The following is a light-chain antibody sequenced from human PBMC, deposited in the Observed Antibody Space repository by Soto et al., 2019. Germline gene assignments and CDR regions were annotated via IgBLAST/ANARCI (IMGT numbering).Light chain of an antibody. CDR2: EVS. V-gene: IGLV2-11*01. J-gene: IGLJ1*01. Sequence: QSALTQPRSVSGSPGQSVTISCTGTSSDVGGYNYVSWYRQYPGKAPQLVIYEVSKRSSGVPDRFSGSKSDNTASLTICGPQAEDEADYYCCSDVGSYSYVFGTGTKLTVL. CDR1: SSDVGGYNY. CDR3: CSDVGSYSYV.